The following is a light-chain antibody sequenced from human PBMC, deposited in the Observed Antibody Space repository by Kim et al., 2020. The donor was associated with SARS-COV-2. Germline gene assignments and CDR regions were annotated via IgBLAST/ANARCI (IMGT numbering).Light chain of an antibody. CDR1: SLRSYY. V-gene: IGLV3-19*01. J-gene: IGLJ2*01. CDR3: NSPASNNNVV. CDR2: GKN. Sequence: SSELTQDPAVSVALGQTVRITCQGDSLRSYYANWYQQKPGQAPILVIYGKNNRPSGIPNRFSGSSSGNTASLTITGTQAGDEADYYCNSPASNNNVVFGG.